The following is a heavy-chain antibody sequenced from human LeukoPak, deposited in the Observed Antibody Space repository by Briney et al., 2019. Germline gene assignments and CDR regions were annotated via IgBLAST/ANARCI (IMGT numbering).Heavy chain of an antibody. J-gene: IGHJ4*02. CDR1: GYTFTGYY. Sequence: ASVKVSCKASGYTFTGYYMHWVRQAPGQGLEWMGWINPNSGGTNYAQKVQGRVTMTRDTSISTAYMELSKLRSDDAAVYYCARVGSRLRVLPYFDYWGQGTLVTVSS. CDR2: INPNSGGT. CDR3: ARVGSRLRVLPYFDY. D-gene: IGHD4-17*01. V-gene: IGHV1-2*02.